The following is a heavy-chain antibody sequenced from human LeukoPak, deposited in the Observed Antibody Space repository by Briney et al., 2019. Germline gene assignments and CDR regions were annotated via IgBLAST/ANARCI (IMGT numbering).Heavy chain of an antibody. J-gene: IGHJ4*02. V-gene: IGHV3-21*06. Sequence: GGSLRLSCAASGFPFSHYSLSWVRQAPGKGLEWVSCISRSSSFIYYVDSVKGRFTISRDNAKNSLYLQMSSLRAEDTAVYYCARGGGDSGYDYDDYWGQGTLVTVSS. CDR2: ISRSSSFI. CDR3: ARGGGDSGYDYDDY. D-gene: IGHD5-12*01. CDR1: GFPFSHYS.